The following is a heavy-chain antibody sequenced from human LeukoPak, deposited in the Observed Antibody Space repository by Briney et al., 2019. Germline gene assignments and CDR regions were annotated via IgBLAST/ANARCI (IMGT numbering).Heavy chain of an antibody. CDR1: GFTFSSYA. Sequence: PGGTLRLSCAASGFTFSSYAMSWVRQAPGKGLEWVSAISGSGGSTYYADSVKGRFTISRDNSKNTLYLQMNSLRAEDTAVYYCAKEEQPYYYYGMDVWGQGTTVTVSS. V-gene: IGHV3-23*01. D-gene: IGHD6-13*01. CDR3: AKEEQPYYYYGMDV. J-gene: IGHJ6*02. CDR2: ISGSGGST.